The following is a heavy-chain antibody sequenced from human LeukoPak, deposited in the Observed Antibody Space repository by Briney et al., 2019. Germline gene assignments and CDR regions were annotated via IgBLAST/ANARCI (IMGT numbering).Heavy chain of an antibody. CDR1: GGSISNYY. V-gene: IGHV4-4*07. D-gene: IGHD1-7*01. J-gene: IGHJ4*02. CDR3: ARGTELTRTSGHYSFDY. Sequence: SETLSLTCTVSGGSISNYYWSWIRQPAGKGLEWIGRISGSGTAYYNPSLESRVTISLDTANNQLFLRMTSVSAADTAVYYCARGTELTRTSGHYSFDYWGQGTLVSVSS. CDR2: ISGSGTA.